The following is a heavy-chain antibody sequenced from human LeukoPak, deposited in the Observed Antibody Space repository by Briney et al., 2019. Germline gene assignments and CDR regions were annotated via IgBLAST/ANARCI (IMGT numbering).Heavy chain of an antibody. CDR3: AKSQGDMGDY. D-gene: IGHD3-9*01. Sequence: GGSLRLSCAASGFTVSSNYLTWVRQAPGKGLEWVSLIYSDGRTFYADSVKGRFTISRDNSKNTLYLQMNSLRAEDTAIYYCAKSQGDMGDYWGRGTLVTVSS. CDR2: IYSDGRT. V-gene: IGHV3-53*01. J-gene: IGHJ4*02. CDR1: GFTVSSNY.